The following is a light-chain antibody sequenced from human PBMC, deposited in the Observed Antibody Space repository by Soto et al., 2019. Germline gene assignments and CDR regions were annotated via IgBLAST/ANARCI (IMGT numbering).Light chain of an antibody. CDR3: QQYGNSPLT. CDR2: GAF. Sequence: ETVLTQSPGTLSLSPGERATLSCRASHIVSINYLAWYQQKPGQAPRLLIYGAFSRAAGSPDRFSGSGSGTDFTLTISRLEPEDYAVYYCQQYGNSPLTFGGGTKVDIK. V-gene: IGKV3-20*01. J-gene: IGKJ4*01. CDR1: HIVSINY.